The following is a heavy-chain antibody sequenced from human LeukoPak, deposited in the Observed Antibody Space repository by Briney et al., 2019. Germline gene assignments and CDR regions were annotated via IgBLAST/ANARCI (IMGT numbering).Heavy chain of an antibody. D-gene: IGHD6-19*01. CDR3: ARAVAAAPSSRYFDY. J-gene: IGHJ4*02. CDR2: INHSGST. CDR1: GGSFSGYY. V-gene: IGHV4-34*01. Sequence: SETLSLTCAVYGGSFSGYYWSWIRQPPGKGLEWIGEINHSGSTNYNPSLKSRVTISVDTSKNQFSLKLSSVTAADTAVYYCARAVAAAPSSRYFDYWGQGTLVTVSS.